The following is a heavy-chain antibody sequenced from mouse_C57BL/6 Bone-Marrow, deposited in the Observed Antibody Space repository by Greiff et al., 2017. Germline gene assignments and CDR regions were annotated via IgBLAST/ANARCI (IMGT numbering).Heavy chain of an antibody. CDR1: GYTFTSYW. V-gene: IGHV1-5*01. Sequence: EVQLQESGTVLARPGASVKMSCKTSGYTFTSYWIHWVKQRPGQGLEWIGAIYPGNSDTSYNQKFKGKAKLTAVTSASTAYMELSSLTNEDSAVYYCTKIPSVVPYAMDYWGQGTSVTVSS. CDR2: IYPGNSDT. J-gene: IGHJ4*01. CDR3: TKIPSVVPYAMDY. D-gene: IGHD1-1*01.